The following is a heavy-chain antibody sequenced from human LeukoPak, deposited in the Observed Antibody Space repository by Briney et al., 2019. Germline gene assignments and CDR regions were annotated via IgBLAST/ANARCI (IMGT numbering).Heavy chain of an antibody. V-gene: IGHV1-18*01. CDR2: ISAYNGNT. Sequence: ASVKVSCKASGYTFTSYGISWVRQAPGQGLEWMGWISAYNGNTNYAQKLQGRVTMTTDTSTSTAYMELRSLRSDDTAVYYCARVNWRAQDDAFDIWGQGTMVTVSS. CDR3: ARVNWRAQDDAFDI. CDR1: GYTFTSYG. J-gene: IGHJ3*02.